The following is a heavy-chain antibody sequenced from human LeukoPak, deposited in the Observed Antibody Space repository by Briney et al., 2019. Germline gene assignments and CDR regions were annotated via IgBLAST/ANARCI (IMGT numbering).Heavy chain of an antibody. V-gene: IGHV1-18*01. CDR1: GYTFTNFG. J-gene: IGHJ4*02. D-gene: IGHD6-6*01. CDR2: ISAYNGNT. Sequence: GASVKVSCKASGYTFTNFGISWVRQAPGQGLEWMGWISAYNGNTNYAQKLQGRVTMTTDTSTSTAYMELRSLRSDDTAVYYCARDVSRSSSSSQNFDYWGQGTLVTVSS. CDR3: ARDVSRSSSSSQNFDY.